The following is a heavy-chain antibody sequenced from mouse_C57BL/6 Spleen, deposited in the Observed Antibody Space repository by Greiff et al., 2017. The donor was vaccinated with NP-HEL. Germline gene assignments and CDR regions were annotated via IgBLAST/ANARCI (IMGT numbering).Heavy chain of an antibody. D-gene: IGHD1-1*01. CDR3: ARNTGPDFDV. V-gene: IGHV2-2*01. CDR2: IWSGGST. CDR1: GFSLTSYG. J-gene: IGHJ1*03. Sequence: VKLMESGPGLVQPSQSLSITCTVSGFSLTSYGVHWVRQSPGKGLEWLGVIWSGGSTDYNAAFISRLSISKDNSTSQVFFKMNSLQADDTAIYYCARNTGPDFDVWGTGTTVTVSS.